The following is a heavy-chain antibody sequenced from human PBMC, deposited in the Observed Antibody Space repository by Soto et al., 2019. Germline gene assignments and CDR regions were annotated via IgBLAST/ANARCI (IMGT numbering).Heavy chain of an antibody. CDR1: GFTFSSYS. J-gene: IGHJ4*02. Sequence: EVQLVESGGGLVKPGGSLRLSCAASGFTFSSYSMNWVRQAPGKGLEWVSSISSSSSYIYYADSVKGRFTISRDNAKNSRYLQMNSLRAEDTAVYYCARGSRNLYSSSCVYWGQGTLVTVSS. D-gene: IGHD6-13*01. CDR3: ARGSRNLYSSSCVY. CDR2: ISSSSSYI. V-gene: IGHV3-21*01.